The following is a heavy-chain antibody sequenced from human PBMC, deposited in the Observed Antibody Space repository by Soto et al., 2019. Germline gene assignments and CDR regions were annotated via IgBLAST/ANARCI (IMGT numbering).Heavy chain of an antibody. CDR1: GGSISSSDYY. Sequence: QVQLQESGPGLVKPSQTLSLTCTVSGGSISSSDYYWCWIRQPPEKGLEWIGSIFYSGNTHYNPALRSRLTISVDTSKNQFSLKLSSVTAADTAVYYCARASAYTATDFDYWGQGTLVTVSS. D-gene: IGHD2-15*01. J-gene: IGHJ4*02. V-gene: IGHV4-30-4*01. CDR2: IFYSGNT. CDR3: ARASAYTATDFDY.